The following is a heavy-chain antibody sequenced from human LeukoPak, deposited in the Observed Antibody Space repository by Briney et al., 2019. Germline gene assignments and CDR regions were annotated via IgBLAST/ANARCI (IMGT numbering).Heavy chain of an antibody. Sequence: GGSLRLSCAASGFTFSSYAMSWVRQAPGQGLEWVASIKEDGSEKHYVDSVRGRFTISRDNDKNSLYLQMNNLRAEDTAMYYCARDGGWWRFDFWGQGALVTVSS. V-gene: IGHV3-7*03. D-gene: IGHD2-8*02. CDR2: IKEDGSEK. J-gene: IGHJ4*02. CDR3: ARDGGWWRFDF. CDR1: GFTFSSYA.